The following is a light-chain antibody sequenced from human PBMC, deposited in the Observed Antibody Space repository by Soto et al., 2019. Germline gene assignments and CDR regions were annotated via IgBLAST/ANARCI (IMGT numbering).Light chain of an antibody. CDR2: GAS. J-gene: IGKJ1*01. Sequence: EIVMTQSAATLSVSPGEGAALSCRASQSVSTNLAWYQHKPGQAPRLLIYGASTRATGIPARFSGSGSGTEFTLTISSLQSEDFAVYFCQQYYNWPRTFGQGTKVEIK. V-gene: IGKV3-15*01. CDR3: QQYYNWPRT. CDR1: QSVSTN.